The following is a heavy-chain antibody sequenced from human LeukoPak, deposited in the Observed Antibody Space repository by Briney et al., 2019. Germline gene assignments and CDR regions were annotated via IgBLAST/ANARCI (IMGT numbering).Heavy chain of an antibody. Sequence: SETLSLTCTVSGGSISSYYWSWIRQPAGKGLEWIGRIYTSWSTNYNPSLKSRVTMSVDTSKNQFSLKLSSVTAADTAVYYCARVRGSSPAPWFDPWGQGTLVTVSS. CDR1: GGSISSYY. CDR2: IYTSWST. V-gene: IGHV4-4*07. CDR3: ARVRGSSPAPWFDP. J-gene: IGHJ5*02. D-gene: IGHD6-6*01.